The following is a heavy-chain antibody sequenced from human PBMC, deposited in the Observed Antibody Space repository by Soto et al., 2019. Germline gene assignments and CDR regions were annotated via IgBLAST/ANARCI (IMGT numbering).Heavy chain of an antibody. Sequence: QVQLVQSGAEVKKPGASVKVSCKASGYTFSSYAVQWVRQAPGQSLEWIGWIHAGNGDTKYSQKFHGRVTLTRDTSANTAYMDLSSLRSVDTAVYYCARVPRYTSDIVEVPAVMFDDWFVPWGQGTLVTVSS. CDR2: IHAGNGDT. V-gene: IGHV1-3*01. D-gene: IGHD2-2*01. CDR1: GYTFSSYA. J-gene: IGHJ5*02. CDR3: ARVPRYTSDIVEVPAVMFDDWFVP.